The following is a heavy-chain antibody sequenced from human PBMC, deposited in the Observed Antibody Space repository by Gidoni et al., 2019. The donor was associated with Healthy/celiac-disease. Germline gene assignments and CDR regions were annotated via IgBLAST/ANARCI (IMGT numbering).Heavy chain of an antibody. CDR3: ARLVVPAASPGYYYMDV. J-gene: IGHJ6*03. D-gene: IGHD2-2*01. Sequence: QVQLVESGGGLVKPQGSRRLSCAAYRFTFGDYYMSWVRQAPGKGLGWVSYISSIGSTIYYADSVKGRFTISRDNAKNSLYLQMNSLRAEDTAVYYCARLVVPAASPGYYYMDVWGKGTTVTVSS. CDR2: ISSIGSTI. V-gene: IGHV3-11*01. CDR1: RFTFGDYY.